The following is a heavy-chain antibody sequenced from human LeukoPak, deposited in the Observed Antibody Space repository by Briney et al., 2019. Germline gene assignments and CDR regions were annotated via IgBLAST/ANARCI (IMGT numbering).Heavy chain of an antibody. Sequence: SETLSLTCTVSGGSISSSSYYWGWIRQPPGKGLEWIGSIYYSGSTYYNPSLKSRVTISVDTSKNQFSLELSSVTAADTAVYYCASLVAAAFDYWGQGTLVTVSS. CDR3: ASLVAAAFDY. V-gene: IGHV4-39*01. J-gene: IGHJ4*02. CDR2: IYYSGST. CDR1: GGSISSSSYY. D-gene: IGHD6-13*01.